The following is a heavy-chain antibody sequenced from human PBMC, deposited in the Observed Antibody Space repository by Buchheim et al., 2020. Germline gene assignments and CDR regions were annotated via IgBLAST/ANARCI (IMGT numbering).Heavy chain of an antibody. CDR1: GFTFSSYD. V-gene: IGHV3-13*01. CDR2: IGTAGDT. CDR3: ARASRWADDY. Sequence: EVQLVESGGGLVQPGGSLRLSCAASGFTFSSYDMHWVRQATGKGLEWVSAIGTAGDTYYPGSVKGRFTISRDNAKNTLYLQMDSLRVEDTAVYYCARASRWADDYWGQGTL. D-gene: IGHD4-23*01. J-gene: IGHJ4*02.